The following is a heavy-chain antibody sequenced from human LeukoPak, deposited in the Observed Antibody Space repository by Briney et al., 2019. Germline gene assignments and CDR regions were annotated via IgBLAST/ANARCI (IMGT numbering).Heavy chain of an antibody. CDR3: AREAGYDGDYDPAHFGY. D-gene: IGHD4-17*01. CDR2: INPSGGST. Sequence: ASVKVSCKASGYTFTSYYMHWVRQAPGQGLEWMGIINPSGGSTSYAQKFQGRVTMTRDTSTSTVYMELSSLRSEDTAVYYCAREAGYDGDYDPAHFGYWGQGTLVTVSS. CDR1: GYTFTSYY. J-gene: IGHJ4*02. V-gene: IGHV1-46*01.